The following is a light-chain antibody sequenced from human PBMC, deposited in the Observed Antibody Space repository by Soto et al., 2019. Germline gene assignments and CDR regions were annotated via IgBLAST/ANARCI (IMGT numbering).Light chain of an antibody. V-gene: IGLV2-14*03. CDR2: DVN. J-gene: IGLJ2*01. Sequence: QSALTQPASVSGSPGQSITISCTGTSRDVGGYSYVSWYQQHPCKAPKLMIYDVNNRPSGVSDRFSGSKSGNTASLTISGLQAEDESDYYCSSFTSYSTLVFGGGTKVTVL. CDR3: SSFTSYSTLV. CDR1: SRDVGGYSY.